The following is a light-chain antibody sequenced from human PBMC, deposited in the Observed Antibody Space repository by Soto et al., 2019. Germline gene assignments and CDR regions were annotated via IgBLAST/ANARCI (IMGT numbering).Light chain of an antibody. Sequence: DIQMTQSPSSVSASVGDRVTSTCRASQDIGTWLAWYQQKPGKAPKLLIFGPSRLHSGVPSRFSGSGSGTEFTLTISSLQPDDFATYYCQQYNSYWTFGQGTTGDIK. CDR1: QDIGTW. V-gene: IGKV1D-16*01. CDR3: QQYNSYWT. J-gene: IGKJ1*01. CDR2: GPS.